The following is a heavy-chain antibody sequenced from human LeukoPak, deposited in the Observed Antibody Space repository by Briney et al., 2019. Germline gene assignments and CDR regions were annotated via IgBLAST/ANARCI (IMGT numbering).Heavy chain of an antibody. D-gene: IGHD2-15*01. V-gene: IGHV4-34*01. J-gene: IGHJ6*02. CDR3: ARRDGSPGYGMDV. CDR1: GGSFSGYY. Sequence: PSETLSLTCAVYGGSFSGYYWSWIRQPPGKGLEWIGEINHSGSTNYNPSLKSRLTISVDTSKNQFSLKLTSVTAADTAVYYCARRDGSPGYGMDVWGQGTTVTVSS. CDR2: INHSGST.